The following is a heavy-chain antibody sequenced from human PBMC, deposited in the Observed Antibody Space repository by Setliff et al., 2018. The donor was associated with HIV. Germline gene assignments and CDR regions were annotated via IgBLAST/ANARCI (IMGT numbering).Heavy chain of an antibody. J-gene: IGHJ3*01. V-gene: IGHV4-59*01. D-gene: IGHD4-17*01. Sequence: SETLSLTCTVSGGSISTYYWSWIRQPPGKGLEWIGSIYFTGSSDSNPSLKSRVTLSVDTSKHQFSLKLSSVTAADTAVYYCARVQMAYAAFDVWGQGTMGTV. CDR3: ARVQMAYAAFDV. CDR1: GGSISTYY. CDR2: IYFTGSS.